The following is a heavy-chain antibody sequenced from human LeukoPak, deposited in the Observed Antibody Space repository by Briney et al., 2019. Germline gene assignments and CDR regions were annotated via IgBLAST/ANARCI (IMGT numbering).Heavy chain of an antibody. CDR2: LYYSGST. D-gene: IGHD3-10*01. V-gene: IGHV4-59*01. J-gene: IGHJ4*02. CDR3: ARGGRYGSGSKLDY. CDR1: GGSFSGYY. Sequence: SETLSLTCAVYGGSFSGYYWSWIRQPPGKGLEWIGYLYYSGSTNYNPSLESRVTVSVDTSKNQFSLKLSSVTAADTAVYYCARGGRYGSGSKLDYWGQGTLVTVSS.